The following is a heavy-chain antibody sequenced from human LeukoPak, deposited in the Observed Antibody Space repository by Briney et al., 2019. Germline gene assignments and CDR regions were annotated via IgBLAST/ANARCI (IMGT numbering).Heavy chain of an antibody. CDR1: GGSISSYY. CDR3: ARVGDGNFDY. CDR2: IYNSGNT. J-gene: IGHJ4*02. V-gene: IGHV4-59*01. Sequence: SETLSLTCTVSGGSISSYYWSWIRQPPGKGLEWIGYIYNSGNTNKNPSLKSRLIISIDTSKNQFSLKLSSVTAADTAVYYCARVGDGNFDYWGQGTLVTGSS.